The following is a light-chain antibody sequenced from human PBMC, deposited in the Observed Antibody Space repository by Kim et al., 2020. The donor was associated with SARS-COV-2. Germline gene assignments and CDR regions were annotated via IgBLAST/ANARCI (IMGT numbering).Light chain of an antibody. J-gene: IGLJ6*01. Sequence: SYELTQPPSVSVSLGQTASITCSGDNLGDKYACWYQQKPGQSPVLVIYQDSKRPSGIPERFSGSNSGNTATLTISGTQAMDEADYYCQAWDSSTFVFGTG. CDR2: QDS. CDR1: NLGDKY. V-gene: IGLV3-1*01. CDR3: QAWDSSTFV.